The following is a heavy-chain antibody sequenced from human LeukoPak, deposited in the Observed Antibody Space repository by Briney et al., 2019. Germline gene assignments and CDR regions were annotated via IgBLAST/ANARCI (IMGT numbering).Heavy chain of an antibody. CDR3: ARVAAQWPFDS. CDR2: IWYDGSNK. D-gene: IGHD6-19*01. CDR1: GFTFSSYG. V-gene: IGHV3-33*01. Sequence: GGSLRLSCAASGFTFSSYGMHWVRQAPGKGLEWVAVIWYDGSNKYYADSVKGRFTISRDNSKNTLYLQMNSLRAEDTAVYYGARVAAQWPFDSWGRGTRVPVS. J-gene: IGHJ4*02.